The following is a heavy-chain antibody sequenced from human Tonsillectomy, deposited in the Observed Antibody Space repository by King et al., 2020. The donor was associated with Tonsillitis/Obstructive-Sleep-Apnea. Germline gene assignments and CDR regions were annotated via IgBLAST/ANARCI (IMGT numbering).Heavy chain of an antibody. CDR1: EFTFSSYT. CDR2: ITRSGSYR. CDR3: AREGEQQLVWEYNWFDP. D-gene: IGHD6-13*01. Sequence: EVQLVESGGGLVKPGGSLRLSCAASEFTFSSYTMNWVRQAPGKGLEWVSSITRSGSYRYYADSVKGRFTIFRDNTKNSLYLQMNSLRAEDTAVYYCAREGEQQLVWEYNWFDPWGQGTLVTVSS. J-gene: IGHJ5*02. V-gene: IGHV3-21*01.